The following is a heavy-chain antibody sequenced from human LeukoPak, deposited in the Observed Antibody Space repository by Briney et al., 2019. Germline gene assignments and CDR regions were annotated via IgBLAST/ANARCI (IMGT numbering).Heavy chain of an antibody. V-gene: IGHV4-61*02. CDR3: ARGIAAAGPFDY. J-gene: IGHJ4*02. CDR2: IYTSGST. D-gene: IGHD6-13*01. Sequence: SETLSLTCTVSGGSISSGSYYWSWIRQPAGKGLEWIGRIYTSGSTNYNPSLKSRVTISVDTSKNQFSLKLSSVTAADTAVYYCARGIAAAGPFDYWGQGTLVTVSS. CDR1: GGSISSGSYY.